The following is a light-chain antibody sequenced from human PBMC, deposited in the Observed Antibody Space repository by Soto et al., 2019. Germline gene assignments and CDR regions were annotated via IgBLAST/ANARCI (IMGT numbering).Light chain of an antibody. CDR3: HQSYGSLPYT. CDR1: QSISTY. V-gene: IGKV1-39*01. Sequence: DIQMTQSPSSLSASVGDRVTITCRASQSISTYLNWYQQKPGKAPKLLIYAASSLQSGVPSRFSGSGSGTDFTLTISSLQPEDFATYYGHQSYGSLPYTFGQGTNLEIK. CDR2: AAS. J-gene: IGKJ2*01.